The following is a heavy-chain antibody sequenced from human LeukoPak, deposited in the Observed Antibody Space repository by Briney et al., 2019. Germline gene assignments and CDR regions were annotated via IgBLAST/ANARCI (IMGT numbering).Heavy chain of an antibody. J-gene: IGHJ3*02. Sequence: PGRSLRLSCAASGFTFDDYAMHWVRQAPGKGLEWVSGISWNSGSIGYADSVKGRFTISRDNAKNSLYLQMNSLRAEDMALYYCAKDNSSGWYGAFDIWGQGTMVTVSS. D-gene: IGHD6-19*01. CDR2: ISWNSGSI. CDR1: GFTFDDYA. CDR3: AKDNSSGWYGAFDI. V-gene: IGHV3-9*03.